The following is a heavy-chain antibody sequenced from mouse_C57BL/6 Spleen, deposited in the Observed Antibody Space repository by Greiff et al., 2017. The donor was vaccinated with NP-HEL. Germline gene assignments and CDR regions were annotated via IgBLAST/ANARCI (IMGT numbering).Heavy chain of an antibody. J-gene: IGHJ3*01. CDR1: GFSLTSYG. Sequence: QVQLKESGPGLVQPSQSLSITCTVSGFSLTSYGVHWVRQSPGKGLEWLGVIWSGGSTDYNAAFISRLSISKDNSKSQVFFKMNSLQADDTAIYYCARTGDYDQGLFAYWGQGTLVTVSA. CDR2: IWSGGST. D-gene: IGHD2-4*01. CDR3: ARTGDYDQGLFAY. V-gene: IGHV2-2*01.